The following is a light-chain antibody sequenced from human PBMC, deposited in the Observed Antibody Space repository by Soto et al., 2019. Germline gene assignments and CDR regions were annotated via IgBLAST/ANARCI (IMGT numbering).Light chain of an antibody. Sequence: QSALTQPASVSGSPGQSITISCTGTSSDVGGDNYVSWYQQHPGKAPKRLIYEVSNPTSGVSTRLSGSKSGTTASLPISGRQDADDADYYCSSYTSSSPPYVFGTGTKVTVL. CDR3: SSYTSSSPPYV. J-gene: IGLJ1*01. CDR1: SSDVGGDNY. V-gene: IGLV2-14*01. CDR2: EVS.